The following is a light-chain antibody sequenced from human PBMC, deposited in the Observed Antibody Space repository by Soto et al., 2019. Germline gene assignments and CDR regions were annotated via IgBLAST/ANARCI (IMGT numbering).Light chain of an antibody. CDR3: QHYNNWPPWK. CDR1: QSISTN. J-gene: IGKJ1*01. Sequence: EIVMTQSPATLSVSPGERVILSCRASQSISTNLAWYQYIPGQAPRLLIYAASTRATGIPARFSGSGCGTDFTRSITILQSEDYAVYYCQHYNNWPPWKCGQGPKVEIK. CDR2: AAS. V-gene: IGKV3-15*01.